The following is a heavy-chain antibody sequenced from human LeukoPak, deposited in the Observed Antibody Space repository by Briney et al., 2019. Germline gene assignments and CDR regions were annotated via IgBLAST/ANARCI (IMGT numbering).Heavy chain of an antibody. V-gene: IGHV3-66*01. CDR1: GLNFSSYA. CDR2: IYSGGSI. J-gene: IGHJ4*02. Sequence: GGSLRLSCAAPGLNFSSYAMNWFRQAPGKGLEWVSVIYSGGSIYYADSVKGRFTISRDNSKNTLYLQMNSLRAEDTAVYYCARGRTNLFFDFWGQGTLVTVSS. CDR3: ARGRTNLFFDF. D-gene: IGHD1-14*01.